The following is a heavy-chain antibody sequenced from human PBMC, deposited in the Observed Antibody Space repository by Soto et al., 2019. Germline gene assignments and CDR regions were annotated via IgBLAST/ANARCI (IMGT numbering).Heavy chain of an antibody. CDR3: ALLVEAARF. CDR1: GFRFSNYA. CDR2: ISGHGTT. J-gene: IGHJ4*02. D-gene: IGHD2-15*01. V-gene: IGHV3-23*01. Sequence: GGSLRLSCAASGFRFSNYAMSWVRQAPGKGLEWVAVISGHGTTNYAGSVKDRFIISRDISKQTLYPEMNSLTAEDTAVYYCALLVEAARFWGQGTLVTVSS.